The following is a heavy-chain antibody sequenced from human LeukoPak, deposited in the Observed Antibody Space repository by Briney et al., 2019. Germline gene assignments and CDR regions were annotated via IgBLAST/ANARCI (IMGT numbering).Heavy chain of an antibody. Sequence: PSGTLSLTCAVSGGSISSSNWWSWVRQPPGKGLEWIGEIYHSGSTNYNPSLKSRVTISVDKSKNQFSLKLSSVTAADTAVYYCARDQLRFLEWPRGYMDVWGKGTTVTVSS. D-gene: IGHD3-3*01. CDR3: ARDQLRFLEWPRGYMDV. J-gene: IGHJ6*03. CDR2: IYHSGST. CDR1: GGSISSSNW. V-gene: IGHV4-4*02.